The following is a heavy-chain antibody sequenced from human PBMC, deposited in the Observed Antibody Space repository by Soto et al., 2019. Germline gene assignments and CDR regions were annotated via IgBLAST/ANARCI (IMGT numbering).Heavy chain of an antibody. V-gene: IGHV4-34*01. CDR1: GGSFSGYY. CDR2: INHSGST. Sequence: PSETLSLTCAVYGGSFSGYYWSWIRQPPGKGLEWIGEINHSGSTNYNPSLKSRVTISVDTSKNQFSLKLNSVTAADTAVYYCAGGGGTYYYDSSGYYYYYYGMDVWGQGTPVTVSS. CDR3: AGGGGTYYYDSSGYYYYYYGMDV. J-gene: IGHJ6*02. D-gene: IGHD3-22*01.